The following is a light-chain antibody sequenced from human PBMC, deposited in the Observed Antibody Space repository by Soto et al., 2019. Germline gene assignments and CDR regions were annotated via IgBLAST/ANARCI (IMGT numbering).Light chain of an antibody. CDR1: SSDFGAYNS. J-gene: IGLJ3*02. Sequence: QSALTQPASVSGSPGQSITISCTGTSSDFGAYNSVSWCQQHPGKAPTLIIYEVTNRPSGVSNRFSGSKSGNTASLTISGLQAEDEADYYCTSSTSSSTWVFGGGTKLTVL. CDR3: TSSTSSSTWV. CDR2: EVT. V-gene: IGLV2-14*01.